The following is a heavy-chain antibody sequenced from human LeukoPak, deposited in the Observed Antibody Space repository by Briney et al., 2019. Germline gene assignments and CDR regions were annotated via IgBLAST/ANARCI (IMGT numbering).Heavy chain of an antibody. CDR3: ARALRASLLNTYYYGSGSYPVFGY. Sequence: ASVKVSCKDSGYTFTRYHMHWGRHAPGQGLEWMGWITPNGGGTNYAHKIHGRVTMTRDTSISTAYMDLSRLRSDDTAVYYCARALRASLLNTYYYGSGSYPVFGYWGQGTLVTVSS. D-gene: IGHD3-10*01. J-gene: IGHJ4*02. CDR2: ITPNGGGT. V-gene: IGHV1-2*02. CDR1: GYTFTRYH.